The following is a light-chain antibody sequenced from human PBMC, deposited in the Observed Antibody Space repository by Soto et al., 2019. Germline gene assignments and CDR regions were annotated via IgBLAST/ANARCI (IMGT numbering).Light chain of an antibody. CDR2: DAS. V-gene: IGKV3D-11*02. CDR1: RSINNY. Sequence: EIVLTQSPATLSLSPGEGATLSCRASRSINNYLGWYQQKPGQAPRLLISDASNRASGVPVRFSGSGSGTDFTLTISSLESEDSAVYLCQQRYAWYTFGQGTKLEIK. CDR3: QQRYAWYT. J-gene: IGKJ2*01.